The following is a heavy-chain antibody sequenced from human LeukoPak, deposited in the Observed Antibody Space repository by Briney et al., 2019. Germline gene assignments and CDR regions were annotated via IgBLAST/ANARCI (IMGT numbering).Heavy chain of an antibody. CDR2: ICGSGGST. CDR1: GLTFSSYA. CDR3: AKDPVGSGYYTYFDY. J-gene: IGHJ4*02. Sequence: GGSLRLSCAASGLTFSSYAMSWVRQAPGKGLEWVSAICGSGGSTYYADSVKGRFTISRDNSKNTLYLHMNSLRAEDTAVYYCAKDPVGSGYYTYFDYWGQGTLVTVSS. D-gene: IGHD3-3*01. V-gene: IGHV3-23*01.